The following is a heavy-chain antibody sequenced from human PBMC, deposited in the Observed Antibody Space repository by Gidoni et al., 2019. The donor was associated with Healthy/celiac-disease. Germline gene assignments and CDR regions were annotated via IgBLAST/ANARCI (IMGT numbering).Heavy chain of an antibody. V-gene: IGHV3-23*01. CDR3: AKELDYDSSGYYYDY. J-gene: IGHJ4*02. CDR1: GVTFRSYA. Sequence: EVQLLESGGGLVQPGGSLRLSCAAAGVTFRSYAMSGVRQAPGKGLEWVSAISGSGGITYYSDSVKGRFTISRVNSKNTLYLQMNSLRAEDTAVYYCAKELDYDSSGYYYDYWGQGTLVTVSS. D-gene: IGHD3-22*01. CDR2: ISGSGGIT.